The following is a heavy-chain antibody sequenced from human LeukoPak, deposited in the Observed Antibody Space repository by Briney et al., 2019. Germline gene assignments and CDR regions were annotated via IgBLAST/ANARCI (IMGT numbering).Heavy chain of an antibody. V-gene: IGHV4-59*01. CDR1: GGSFSGYY. CDR3: ARYYSGLDY. Sequence: SETLSPTCAVYGGSFSGYYWSWIRQPPGKRLEWLGYMYNAVHTHYNPSVMSRVTILIDLSKNQFSLKLTSVTAADTAVYYCARYYSGLDYWGQGIQVTVSS. D-gene: IGHD3-10*01. J-gene: IGHJ4*02. CDR2: MYNAVHT.